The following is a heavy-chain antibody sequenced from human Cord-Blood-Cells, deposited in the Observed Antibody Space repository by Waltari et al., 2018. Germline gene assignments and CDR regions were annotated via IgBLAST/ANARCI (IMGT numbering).Heavy chain of an antibody. CDR3: ATGLGVIGFWSGYFDY. J-gene: IGHJ4*02. CDR1: GYTLTELS. CDR2: FDPEDDET. D-gene: IGHD3-3*01. Sequence: QVQLVQSGAEVKKPGASVKVSCKVSGYTLTELSMHWVRQAPGKGLEWMGVFDPEDDETIYAQKFQGRVTMTEDTSTDTAYMELSSLRSEDTAVYYCATGLGVIGFWSGYFDYWGQGTLVTVSS. V-gene: IGHV1-24*01.